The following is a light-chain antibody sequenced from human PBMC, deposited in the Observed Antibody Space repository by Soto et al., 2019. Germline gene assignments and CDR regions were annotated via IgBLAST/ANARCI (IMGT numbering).Light chain of an antibody. V-gene: IGLV2-8*01. CDR1: SSDVGGYNY. Sequence: QSALTQPPSASGSPGLSVTISCTGTSSDVGGYNYVSWFQQHPGKAPKLMIYEVSKRPSGVPDRFSGSKSGNTASLSVSGLQAEDEADYYCNSYGGSNNWVFGGGTKLTLL. CDR2: EVS. CDR3: NSYGGSNNWV. J-gene: IGLJ3*02.